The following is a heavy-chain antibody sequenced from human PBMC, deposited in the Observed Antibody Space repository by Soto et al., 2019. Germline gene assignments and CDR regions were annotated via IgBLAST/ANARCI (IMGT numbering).Heavy chain of an antibody. Sequence: PSETLSLTCAVSGDSIGRGGYSWTWIRQPPGKALEWIGNIYDSGSTSYNPSLKSRVTMSVDTSKNQFSLRLTSVTAADTAVYFCARGSSSYYDYGMDVWGQGTTVTVS. V-gene: IGHV4-30-2*01. D-gene: IGHD6-6*01. CDR2: IYDSGST. J-gene: IGHJ6*02. CDR1: GDSIGRGGYS. CDR3: ARGSSSYYDYGMDV.